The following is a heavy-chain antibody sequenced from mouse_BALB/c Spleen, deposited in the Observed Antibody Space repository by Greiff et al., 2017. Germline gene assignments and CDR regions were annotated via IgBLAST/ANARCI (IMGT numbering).Heavy chain of an antibody. V-gene: IGHV1S22*01. D-gene: IGHD1-1*01. J-gene: IGHJ2*01. Sequence: LQQPGSELVRPGASVKLSCKASGYTFTSYWMHWVKQRPGQGLEWIGNIYPGSGSTNYDEKFKSKATLTVDTSSSTAYMQLSSLTSEDSAVYYCTRLGYGSSTVFDYWGQGTTLTVSS. CDR3: TRLGYGSSTVFDY. CDR1: GYTFTSYW. CDR2: IYPGSGST.